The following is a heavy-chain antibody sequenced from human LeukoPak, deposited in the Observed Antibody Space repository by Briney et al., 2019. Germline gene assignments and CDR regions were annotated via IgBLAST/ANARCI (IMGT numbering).Heavy chain of an antibody. CDR1: GGSISTDGYY. J-gene: IGHJ4*02. CDR3: ARAKSWELILDY. Sequence: SQTLSPTCTVSGGSISTDGYYWSWIRQHPGKGLEWIGYIYYSGSTYYNPSLKSRVTISVDTSKNQFSLKLSSVTAADTAVYYCARAKSWELILDYWGQGTLVTVSS. V-gene: IGHV4-31*03. D-gene: IGHD1-26*01. CDR2: IYYSGST.